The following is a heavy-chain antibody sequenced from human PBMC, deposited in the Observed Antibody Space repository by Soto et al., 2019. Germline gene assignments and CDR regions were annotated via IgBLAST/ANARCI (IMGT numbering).Heavy chain of an antibody. CDR3: SGSIGGVTAADY. CDR2: INAGNGNT. V-gene: IGHV1-3*01. J-gene: IGHJ4*02. CDR1: GYTFTSYA. Sequence: QVQLVQSGAEVKKPGASVKVSCKASGYTFTSYAMHWVRQAPGQRLEWMGWINAGNGNTKYSQKFQGRVTITRDTSASTAYMELSSLISEDTAVEYCSGSIGGVTAADYWGQGTLVTVSS. D-gene: IGHD2-21*02.